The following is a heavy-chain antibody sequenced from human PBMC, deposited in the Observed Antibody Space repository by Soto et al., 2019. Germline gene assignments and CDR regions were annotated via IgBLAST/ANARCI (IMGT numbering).Heavy chain of an antibody. V-gene: IGHV1-8*01. J-gene: IGHJ5*02. Sequence: ASVKVSCKASGYTFTSYDINWVRQATGQGLEWMGWMNPNSGNTGYAQKFQGRVTMTRNTSISTAYMELSSLRSEDTAVYYCARGCFDGIAARLDPCGQGPMVTLYS. CDR1: GYTFTSYD. CDR2: MNPNSGNT. CDR3: ARGCFDGIAARLDP. D-gene: IGHD6-13*01.